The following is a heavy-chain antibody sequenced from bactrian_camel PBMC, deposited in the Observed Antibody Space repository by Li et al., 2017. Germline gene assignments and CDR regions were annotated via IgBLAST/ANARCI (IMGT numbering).Heavy chain of an antibody. Sequence: VQLVESGGGSVQAGGSLRLSCAASGYTDSNFHMGWFRQSSGKEREEVATIDSDGDTTYGDSVQGRFTISKDNAKNILYLEMNSLNADDTAKYYCAARFRPYDCYSGGHQPGFWGQGTQVTVS. CDR2: IDSDGDT. J-gene: IGHJ4*01. CDR3: AARFRPYDCYSGGHQPGF. D-gene: IGHD3*01. CDR1: GYTDSNFH. V-gene: IGHV3S67*01.